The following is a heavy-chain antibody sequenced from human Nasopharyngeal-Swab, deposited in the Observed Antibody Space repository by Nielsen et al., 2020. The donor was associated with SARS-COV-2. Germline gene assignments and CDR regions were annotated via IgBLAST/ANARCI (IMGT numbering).Heavy chain of an antibody. V-gene: IGHV4-4*02. CDR3: ARGEGAVDY. Sequence: GSLRLSCAVSGCTISSSNWWSWVRQPAWKVLEWIGEIYHSGSTNYNPFIKSRFTISVDKSKNQFSLKLSSVTAADTAVYYCARGEGAVDYWGQGTLVTVSS. CDR2: IYHSGST. J-gene: IGHJ4*02. D-gene: IGHD1-26*01. CDR1: GCTISSSNW.